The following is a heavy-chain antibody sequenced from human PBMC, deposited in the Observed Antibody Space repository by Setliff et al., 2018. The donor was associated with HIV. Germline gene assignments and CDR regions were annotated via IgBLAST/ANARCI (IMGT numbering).Heavy chain of an antibody. J-gene: IGHJ4*02. V-gene: IGHV3-72*01. CDR2: IRDKTSSYTT. CDR1: GFTFSDHY. CDR3: AKGYCTGDSCYAGDD. Sequence: SCAGSGFTFSDHYMDWVRQAPGQGLEWVGRIRDKTSSYTTEYAASVKGRFTISRDDSKSSVYLQMNSLKTEDTAVYYCAKGYCTGDSCYAGDDWGQGTLVTVSS. D-gene: IGHD2-15*01.